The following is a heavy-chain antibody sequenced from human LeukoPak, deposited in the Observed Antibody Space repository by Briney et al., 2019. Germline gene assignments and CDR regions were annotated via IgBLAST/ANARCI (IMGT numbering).Heavy chain of an antibody. CDR2: INPNSGDT. Sequence: ASVKVSCKASGYTFTGYYMHWVRQAPGQGLEWMGWINPNSGDTNFAQKLQGRVTMTTDTSTSTAYMELRSLRSDDTAVYYCARDLMGAKGVPFDYWGQGTLVTVSS. J-gene: IGHJ4*02. V-gene: IGHV1-2*02. D-gene: IGHD2-8*01. CDR3: ARDLMGAKGVPFDY. CDR1: GYTFTGYY.